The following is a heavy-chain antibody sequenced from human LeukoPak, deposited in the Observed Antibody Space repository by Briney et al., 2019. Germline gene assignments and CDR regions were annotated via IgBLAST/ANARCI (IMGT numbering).Heavy chain of an antibody. V-gene: IGHV1-69*05. CDR2: IIPIFGTA. CDR3: ARAQVPYSSSWYASVY. Sequence: ASVKVSCKASGGTFSSYAISWVRQAPGQGLEWMGGIIPIFGTANSAQKSQGRVTITTDESTSTAYMALSSLRSEDTAVYYCARAQVPYSSSWYASVYWGQGTLVTVSS. D-gene: IGHD6-13*01. J-gene: IGHJ4*02. CDR1: GGTFSSYA.